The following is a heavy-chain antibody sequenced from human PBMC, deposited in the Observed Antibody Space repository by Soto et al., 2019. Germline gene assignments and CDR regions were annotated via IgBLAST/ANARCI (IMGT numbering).Heavy chain of an antibody. CDR3: AKVPGYYDILTGYYRDYYYYGMDV. CDR1: VFTFSSYA. V-gene: IGHV3-23*01. J-gene: IGHJ6*02. D-gene: IGHD3-9*01. Sequence: WWSLRLSCSASVFTFSSYAMSWFRQAPGKGLEWVSAISGSGGSTYYADSVKGRFTISRDNSKNTLYLQMNSLRAEDTAVYYCAKVPGYYDILTGYYRDYYYYGMDVWGQGTTVTVSS. CDR2: ISGSGGST.